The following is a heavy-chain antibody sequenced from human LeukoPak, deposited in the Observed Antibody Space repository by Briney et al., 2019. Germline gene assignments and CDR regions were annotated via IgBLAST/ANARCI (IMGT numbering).Heavy chain of an antibody. CDR2: IDNRGSI. Sequence: SETLSLTCTVSGGSFSFYFWHWIRQPPGEGLDWIGEIDNRGSIQYKPSLRSRGIISIDTSGSHFSLKLTSVTAADTAVYFCARDSDSGFQWGQGMLVTVSS. V-gene: IGHV4-34*01. CDR3: ARDSDSGFQ. J-gene: IGHJ4*02. CDR1: GGSFSFYF. D-gene: IGHD3-16*01.